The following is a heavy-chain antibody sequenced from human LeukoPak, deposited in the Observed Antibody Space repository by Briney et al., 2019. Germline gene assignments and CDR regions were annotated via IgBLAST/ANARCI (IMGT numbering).Heavy chain of an antibody. D-gene: IGHD3-22*01. CDR3: TRDSSGYSDDAFDI. CDR2: IRSKAYGGTT. CDR1: GFTFGDYA. V-gene: IGHV3-49*04. Sequence: GALRLSCTASGFTFGDYAMSWVRQAPGKGLEWVGFIRSKAYGGTTEYAASVKGRFTISRDDSKSIAYLQMNSLKTEDTAVYYCTRDSSGYSDDAFDIWGQGTVVTVSS. J-gene: IGHJ3*02.